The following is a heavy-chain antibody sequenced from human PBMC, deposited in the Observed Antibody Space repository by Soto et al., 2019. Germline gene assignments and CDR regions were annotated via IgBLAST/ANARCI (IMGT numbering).Heavy chain of an antibody. Sequence: GGSLRLSCAASGFTFSNYAMSWVRQAPGKGLEWVSGIGGGGDDTYYADSVKGRFIISRDNSKSTLSLQMTSLRGDDTALYYCASTLEYSGTPSGYYYFAMDVWGQGTTVTVSS. V-gene: IGHV3-23*01. J-gene: IGHJ6*02. D-gene: IGHD1-26*01. CDR1: GFTFSNYA. CDR2: IGGGGDDT. CDR3: ASTLEYSGTPSGYYYFAMDV.